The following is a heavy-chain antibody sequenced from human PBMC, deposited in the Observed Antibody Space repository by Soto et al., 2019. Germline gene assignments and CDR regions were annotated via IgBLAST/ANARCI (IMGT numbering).Heavy chain of an antibody. V-gene: IGHV4-31*03. J-gene: IGHJ5*02. CDR1: GGSISSGGYY. CDR3: ARSYGSGNYYGVPSNWFDP. Sequence: SETLSLICTVSGGSISSGGYYWSWIRQHPGKALEWIGYIYDTGSIYYNPSLKSRVTISVDTSKKQFSLKLSSVTAADTAVYFCARSYGSGNYYGVPSNWFDPWGPGTQVTVSS. D-gene: IGHD3-10*01. CDR2: IYDTGSI.